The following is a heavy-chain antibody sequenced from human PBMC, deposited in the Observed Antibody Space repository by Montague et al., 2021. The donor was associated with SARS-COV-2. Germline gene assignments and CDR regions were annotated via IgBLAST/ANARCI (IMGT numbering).Heavy chain of an antibody. CDR2: IYYSGST. D-gene: IGHD3-22*01. Sequence: TLSLTCTVSGGSISSGGYYWSWIRQHPGKGLEWIGYIYYSGSTYYNPSLKNRVTISVDTSKNQFSLKLSSVTAADTAVYYCARDEGSSGQDYWGQGTLVTVSS. J-gene: IGHJ4*02. V-gene: IGHV4-31*03. CDR3: ARDEGSSGQDY. CDR1: GGSISSGGYY.